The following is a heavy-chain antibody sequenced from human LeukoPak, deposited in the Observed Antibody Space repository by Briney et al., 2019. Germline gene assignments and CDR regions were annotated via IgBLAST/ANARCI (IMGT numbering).Heavy chain of an antibody. Sequence: SETLSLTCTVSGGSISSGGYYWSWIRQPPGKGLEWIGYIYHSGSTYYNPSLKGRVTISVDRSKNQFSLKLSSVTAADTAVYYCARDSYRRYFDYWGQGTLVTVSS. J-gene: IGHJ4*02. CDR2: IYHSGST. CDR1: GGSISSGGYY. D-gene: IGHD1-14*01. CDR3: ARDSYRRYFDY. V-gene: IGHV4-30-2*01.